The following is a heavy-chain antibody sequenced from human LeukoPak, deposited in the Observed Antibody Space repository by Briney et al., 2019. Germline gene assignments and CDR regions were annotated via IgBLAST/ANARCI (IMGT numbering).Heavy chain of an antibody. CDR3: ARDSYYDILTGYWSPGDYYYYYMDV. Sequence: GASVKVSCKASGYTFTGYYMHWVRQAPGQGLEWMGWINPNSGGTNYAKKFQGRVTMTRDTSMSTAYMKLSRLRSDDTAVYYCARDSYYDILTGYWSPGDYYYYYMDVWGKGTTVTVSS. D-gene: IGHD3-9*01. V-gene: IGHV1-2*02. CDR1: GYTFTGYY. J-gene: IGHJ6*03. CDR2: INPNSGGT.